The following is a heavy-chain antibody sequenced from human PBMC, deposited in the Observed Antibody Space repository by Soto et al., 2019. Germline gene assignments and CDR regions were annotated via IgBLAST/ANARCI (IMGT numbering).Heavy chain of an antibody. CDR2: IYYSGST. D-gene: IGHD1-1*01. CDR3: ARVNWNDVYAPIFSPAYYFDY. V-gene: IGHV4-59*01. Sequence: SDTLSLTCTVSGGSISSYYWSWIRQPPGKGLEWIGYIYYSGSTNYNPSLKSRVTISVDTSKNQFSLKLSSVTAADTAVYYCARVNWNDVYAPIFSPAYYFDYWGQGTLVTVSS. J-gene: IGHJ4*02. CDR1: GGSISSYY.